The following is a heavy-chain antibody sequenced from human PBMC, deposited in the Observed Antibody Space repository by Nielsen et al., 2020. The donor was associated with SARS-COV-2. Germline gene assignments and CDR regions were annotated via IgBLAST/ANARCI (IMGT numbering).Heavy chain of an antibody. CDR3: ARHFRPRGSFDP. J-gene: IGHJ5*02. CDR2: MFYNDVT. CDR1: GVSVRSGSYF. V-gene: IGHV4-61*03. Sequence: SETLSLTCTVSGVSVRSGSYFWSWIRQPPGKGPEWIGYMFYNDVTKYNPSLKGRVIISVDTSKKTFSLKLRSVTAADTAVYYCARHFRPRGSFDPWGQGTLVTVSS. D-gene: IGHD6-25*01.